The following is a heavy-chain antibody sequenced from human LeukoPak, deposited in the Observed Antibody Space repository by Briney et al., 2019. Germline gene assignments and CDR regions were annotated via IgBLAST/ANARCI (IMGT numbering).Heavy chain of an antibody. J-gene: IGHJ4*02. V-gene: IGHV3-23*01. CDR3: AKGSLRLGELSSRTLDY. CDR1: GFTFSTYA. CDR2: ISGSGSST. Sequence: GGSLRLSCAASGFTFSTYAMSWVRQAPGKGLEWVSSISGSGSSTSYADSVKGLFTISRDNSKNTLDLQMNSLRAEDTAIYYCAKGSLRLGELSSRTLDYWGQGTLVTVSS. D-gene: IGHD3-16*02.